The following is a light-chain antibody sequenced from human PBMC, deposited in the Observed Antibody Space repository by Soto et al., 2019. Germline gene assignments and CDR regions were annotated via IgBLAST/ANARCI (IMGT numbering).Light chain of an antibody. CDR1: QGISSW. Sequence: DMQMTQSPSTLSSSVGDRVTITCRASQGISSWLAWYQQKPGKAPKLLIYDASSLESGVPSRFSGSGSATESTLTISSLQPDDFATYYCQQYNSYWTFGQGTKVDIK. J-gene: IGKJ1*01. CDR3: QQYNSYWT. CDR2: DAS. V-gene: IGKV1-5*01.